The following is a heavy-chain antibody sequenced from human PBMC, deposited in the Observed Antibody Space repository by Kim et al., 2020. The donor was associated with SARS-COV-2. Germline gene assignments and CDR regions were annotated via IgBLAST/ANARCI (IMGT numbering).Heavy chain of an antibody. Sequence: GGSLRLSCTGSGFIFSRHRVSWIRQAPGKGLEWVANIGQDGTDEYYVDSVKGGFTLSRDNAKKSLYLQMNSLRAEDTAMYYCAREGDAFDIWGQGTMVT. V-gene: IGHV3-7*01. J-gene: IGHJ3*02. CDR2: IGQDGTDE. CDR1: GFIFSRHR. CDR3: AREGDAFDI.